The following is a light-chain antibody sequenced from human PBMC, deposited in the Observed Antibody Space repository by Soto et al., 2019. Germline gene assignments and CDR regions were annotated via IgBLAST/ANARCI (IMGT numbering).Light chain of an antibody. Sequence: QSVLTQPPSASGTPGQRVTISCSGSSSNIGSNTVSWYQQLPGTAPKLLIYGNYQRPSGVPARFSGSKSGTSASLAISGLQSEDEADYYCAAWDDSLNGWVFGGGTKLTVL. CDR3: AAWDDSLNGWV. V-gene: IGLV1-44*01. J-gene: IGLJ3*02. CDR1: SSNIGSNT. CDR2: GNY.